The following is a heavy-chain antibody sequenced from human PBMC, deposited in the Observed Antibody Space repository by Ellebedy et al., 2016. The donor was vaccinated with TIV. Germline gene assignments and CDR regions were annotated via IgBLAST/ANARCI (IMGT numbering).Heavy chain of an antibody. Sequence: SETLSLTXTVSGGPISSYYWGWIRQPPGKGLEWIGSIYYSGSTYYNPSLKSRVTISVDTSKNQFSLKLSSVTAADTAVYYCARDRGDYDILTGWDYWGQGTLVTVSS. CDR2: IYYSGST. CDR3: ARDRGDYDILTGWDY. V-gene: IGHV4-39*07. D-gene: IGHD3-9*01. CDR1: GGPISSYY. J-gene: IGHJ4*02.